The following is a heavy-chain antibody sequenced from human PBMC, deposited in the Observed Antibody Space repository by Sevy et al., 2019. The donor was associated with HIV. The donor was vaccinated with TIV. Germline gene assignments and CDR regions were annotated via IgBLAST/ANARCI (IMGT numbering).Heavy chain of an antibody. CDR1: GFTFSSYP. J-gene: IGHJ4*02. V-gene: IGHV3-64D*06. D-gene: IGHD1-26*01. CDR2: INGNGGST. CDR3: VTRGGLVGATDFDS. Sequence: GGSLRLSCSASGFTFSSYPMHWVRQAPGKGLEYVSLINGNGGSTYYANSVKGIFTISRDNFKKTLYLQMSSLRAEDTAVYYCVTRGGLVGATDFDSWGQGTRVTVSS.